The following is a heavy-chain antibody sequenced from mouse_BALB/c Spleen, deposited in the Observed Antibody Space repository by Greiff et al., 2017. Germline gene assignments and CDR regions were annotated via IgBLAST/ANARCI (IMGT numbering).Heavy chain of an antibody. CDR3: ARDHYGSSWDFDV. CDR2: IWGDGST. V-gene: IGHV2-6-7*01. J-gene: IGHJ1*01. Sequence: QVQLMESGPGLVAPSQSLSITCTVSGFSLTGYGVNWVRQPPGKGLEWLGRIWGDGSTDYNSALKSRLRISKDNSKSQVFLKMNSLQTDDTARYYCARDHYGSSWDFDVWGAGTTVTVSS. D-gene: IGHD1-1*01. CDR1: GFSLTGYG.